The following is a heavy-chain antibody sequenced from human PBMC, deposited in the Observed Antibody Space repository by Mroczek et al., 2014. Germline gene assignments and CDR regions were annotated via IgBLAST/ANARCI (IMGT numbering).Heavy chain of an antibody. J-gene: IGHJ6*03. CDR2: ISSSSSTI. Sequence: VQLVQSGGGLVQPGGSLRLSCAASGFTFSSYSMNWVRQAPGKGLEWVSYISSSSSTIYYADSVKGRFTISRDNAKNSLYLQMNSLRAEDTAVYYCARDLQDDYSFPYYMDVWGKGTTVTVSS. CDR1: GFTFSSYS. D-gene: IGHD4-11*01. V-gene: IGHV3-48*01. CDR3: ARDLQDDYSFPYYMDV.